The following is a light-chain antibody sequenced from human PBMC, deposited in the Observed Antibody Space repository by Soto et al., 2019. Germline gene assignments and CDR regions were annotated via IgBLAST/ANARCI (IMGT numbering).Light chain of an antibody. CDR3: QTWGRGV. CDR2: LNSDGSH. J-gene: IGLJ6*01. CDR1: SGHSSYA. V-gene: IGLV4-69*01. Sequence: QLVLTQSPSASASLGASVKLTCTLSSGHSSYAIAWHQQQPEKGPRYLMKLNSDGSHSKGDGIPDRFSGSSSGAERYLTISSLQSEDEADYYCQTWGRGVFGSGTQLTVL.